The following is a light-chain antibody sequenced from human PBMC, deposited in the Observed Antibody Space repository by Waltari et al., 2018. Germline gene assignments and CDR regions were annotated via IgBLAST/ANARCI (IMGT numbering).Light chain of an antibody. Sequence: DIQMTQSPFSLSASVGDRVTITCRASQGIDNSLAWYQQKPGKAPKLLLYAASTLESGVPSRFSGSGSGTEYTLTISGLQPEGFATYFCQQYYSTLITFGQGTRLEIK. CDR2: AAS. CDR3: QQYYSTLIT. J-gene: IGKJ5*01. V-gene: IGKV1-NL1*01. CDR1: QGIDNS.